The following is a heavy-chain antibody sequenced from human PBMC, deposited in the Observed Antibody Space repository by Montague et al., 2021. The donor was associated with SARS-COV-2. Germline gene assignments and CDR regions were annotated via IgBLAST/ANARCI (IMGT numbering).Heavy chain of an antibody. CDR2: FYHSGTT. CDR1: ALSIVSGDY. V-gene: IGHV4-38-2*02. CDR3: MREKAGGLRNVFDI. Sequence: SETLSLTCTVSALSIVSGDYWGWIRQPPRNALEWKGSFYHSGTTXYNPSLQSRLTMSIDTSTNQLSLRLTSVTAADTAVFFCMREKAGGLRNVFDIWGQGTTVTVSS. J-gene: IGHJ3*02.